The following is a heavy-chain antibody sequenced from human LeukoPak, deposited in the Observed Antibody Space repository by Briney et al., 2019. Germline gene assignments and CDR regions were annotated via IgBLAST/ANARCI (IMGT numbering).Heavy chain of an antibody. D-gene: IGHD5-12*01. V-gene: IGHV1-46*01. CDR1: GYTFTSYY. CDR2: INPTGGST. CDR3: ASHSGYDYDRSYYYYYMDV. J-gene: IGHJ6*03. Sequence: ASVKVSCKASGYTFTSYYMHWVRQAPGQGLEWMGLINPTGGSTGYAQKFQGRVTMTEDTSTDTAYMELSSLRSEDTAVYYCASHSGYDYDRSYYYYYMDVWGKGTTVTVSS.